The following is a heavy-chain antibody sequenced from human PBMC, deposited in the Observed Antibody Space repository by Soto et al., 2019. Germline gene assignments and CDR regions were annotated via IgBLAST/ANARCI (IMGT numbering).Heavy chain of an antibody. Sequence: RASVKVSCKASGGTFSSYAISWVRQAPGQGLEWMGGIIPIFGTANYAQKFQGRVTITADESTSTAYMELSSLRSEDTAVYYCARAYSSSSRGYYYGMDVWGQGTTVTVSS. J-gene: IGHJ6*02. CDR3: ARAYSSSSRGYYYGMDV. CDR2: IIPIFGTA. V-gene: IGHV1-69*13. CDR1: GGTFSSYA. D-gene: IGHD6-6*01.